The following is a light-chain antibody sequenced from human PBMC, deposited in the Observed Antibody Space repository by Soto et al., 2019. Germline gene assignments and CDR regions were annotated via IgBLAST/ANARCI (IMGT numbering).Light chain of an antibody. J-gene: IGKJ4*01. CDR2: DAS. CDR3: QQRSNWPLT. V-gene: IGKV3-11*01. Sequence: EIVLTQSPATLSLSPGERATRSCRASQSVSSYLAWYQQKPGQAPRLLIYDASNRATGIPARFSGSGSGTDCTLTISSLETEDFAVYYCQQRSNWPLTFGGGTNVELK. CDR1: QSVSSY.